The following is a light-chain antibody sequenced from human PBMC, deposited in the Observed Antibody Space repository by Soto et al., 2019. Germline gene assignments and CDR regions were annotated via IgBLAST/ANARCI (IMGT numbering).Light chain of an antibody. Sequence: DIQITQSPSTLSACVGDRVTITCRASQTIFNWLAWYQRKPGRAPNLLIYDASSLQSGVPSTFSGSGSGTEFTLTISSLQPDDFATYYCQHYNSYSEAFGQGTKVDIK. J-gene: IGKJ1*01. V-gene: IGKV1-5*01. CDR2: DAS. CDR3: QHYNSYSEA. CDR1: QTIFNW.